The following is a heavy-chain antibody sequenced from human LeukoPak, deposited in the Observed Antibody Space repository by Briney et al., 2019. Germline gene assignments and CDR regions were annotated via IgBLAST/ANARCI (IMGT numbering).Heavy chain of an antibody. Sequence: PGGSLRLSCAASGFTFSSYAMNWVRQAPGKGLEWVSAITGSAGDTYYADSVRGRFTISRDNSKNTLYLQMNSLRAEDTAVYYCAKIRGYYGSRAGMDVWDQGTTVTVSS. CDR3: AKIRGYYGSRAGMDV. V-gene: IGHV3-23*01. D-gene: IGHD3-10*01. CDR2: ITGSAGDT. J-gene: IGHJ6*02. CDR1: GFTFSSYA.